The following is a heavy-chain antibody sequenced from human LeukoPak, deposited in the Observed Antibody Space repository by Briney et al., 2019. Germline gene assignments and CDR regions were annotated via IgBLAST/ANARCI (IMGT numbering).Heavy chain of an antibody. CDR1: GGSISSGSYY. CDR2: IYTSGST. J-gene: IGHJ4*02. Sequence: PSQTLSLTCTVSGGSISSGSYYWSWIRQPAGKGLEWIGRIYTSGSTNYNPSLKSRVTISVDTSKNQFSLKLSSVTAADTAVCYCARDRSDYYGSGSYYDYWGQGTLVTVSS. V-gene: IGHV4-61*02. D-gene: IGHD3-10*01. CDR3: ARDRSDYYGSGSYYDY.